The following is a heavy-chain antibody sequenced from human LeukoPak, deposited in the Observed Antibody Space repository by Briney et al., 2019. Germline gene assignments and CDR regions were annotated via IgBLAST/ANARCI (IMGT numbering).Heavy chain of an antibody. CDR3: ARASSGYYYADY. Sequence: GASVKVSCKASGYTFTTYGISWVRQAPGQGLEWMAWISACSGNTNYAQKLQGRVTMTTDTSTSTAYMELRSLRFDDTAVYYCARASSGYYYADYWGQGTLVTVSS. CDR1: GYTFTTYG. J-gene: IGHJ4*02. CDR2: ISACSGNT. D-gene: IGHD3-22*01. V-gene: IGHV1-18*01.